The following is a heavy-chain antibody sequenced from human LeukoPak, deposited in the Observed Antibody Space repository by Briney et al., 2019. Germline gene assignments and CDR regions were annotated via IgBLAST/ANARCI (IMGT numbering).Heavy chain of an antibody. D-gene: IGHD3-3*01. CDR1: GYTFTNYY. CDR2: INPSGGST. CDR3: TRGRVGHLEWLLHVDY. Sequence: ASVKVSCKASGYTFTNYYMHWVRQAPGQGLQWMGMINPSGGSTSYAQKFQGRVTMTRDTSTSTVYMELSSLRSEDTAVYYCTRGRVGHLEWLLHVDYWGQGPLVTVSS. J-gene: IGHJ4*02. V-gene: IGHV1-46*01.